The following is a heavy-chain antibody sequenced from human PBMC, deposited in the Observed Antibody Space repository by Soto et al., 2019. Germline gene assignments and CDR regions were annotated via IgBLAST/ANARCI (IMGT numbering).Heavy chain of an antibody. CDR2: TVVGSGNT. Sequence: SVKVSCKASGFTFTSSAVQWVRQARGQRLEWIGWTVVGSGNTNYAQKFQERVTITRDMSTSTAYMELSSLRSEDTAVYYCAAIGTNYYDSSGPESWGQGTLVTVSS. J-gene: IGHJ4*02. CDR3: AAIGTNYYDSSGPES. CDR1: GFTFTSSA. V-gene: IGHV1-58*01. D-gene: IGHD3-22*01.